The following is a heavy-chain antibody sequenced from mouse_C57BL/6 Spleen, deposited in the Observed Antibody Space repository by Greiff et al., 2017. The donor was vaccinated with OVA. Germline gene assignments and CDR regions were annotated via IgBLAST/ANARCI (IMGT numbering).Heavy chain of an antibody. CDR1: GYTFTSYW. CDR3: ANAFLTTVEGYAIDY. D-gene: IGHD1-1*01. CDR2: IHPNSGST. Sequence: QVQLQQPGAELVKPGASVKLSCKASGYTFTSYWMHWVKQRPGQGLEWIGMIHPNSGSTNYNEKFKSKATLTVDKSSSTAYMQLSSLTSEDSAVYYCANAFLTTVEGYAIDYWGQGTSVTVSS. J-gene: IGHJ4*01. V-gene: IGHV1-64*01.